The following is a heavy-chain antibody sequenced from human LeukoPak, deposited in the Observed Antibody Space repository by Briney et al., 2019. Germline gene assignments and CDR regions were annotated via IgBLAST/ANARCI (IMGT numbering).Heavy chain of an antibody. J-gene: IGHJ4*02. CDR2: VSSSSSTI. Sequence: GGSLRLSCTASGFTFSSYSMNWVRQAPGKGLEWVSYVSSSSSTIYYADSVKGRFTISRDNAKNSLYLQTNSLRDEDTAVYYCARNPNGDWGQGTLVTVSS. D-gene: IGHD4-17*01. V-gene: IGHV3-48*02. CDR1: GFTFSSYS. CDR3: ARNPNGD.